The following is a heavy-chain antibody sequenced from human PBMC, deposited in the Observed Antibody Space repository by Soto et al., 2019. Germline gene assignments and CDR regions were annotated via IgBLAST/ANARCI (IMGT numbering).Heavy chain of an antibody. Sequence: GGSLRLSCRTSGFTFDDYPMSWFRQAPGKGLEWVSYIRNKAYGETTEYAASVKGRFIISRDGSTSIAYLQMNSLKTDDTAVYFCARAVRIVGDAFDMWGQGTMVTVSS. V-gene: IGHV3-49*01. CDR1: GFTFDDYP. J-gene: IGHJ3*02. D-gene: IGHD1-1*01. CDR3: ARAVRIVGDAFDM. CDR2: IRNKAYGETT.